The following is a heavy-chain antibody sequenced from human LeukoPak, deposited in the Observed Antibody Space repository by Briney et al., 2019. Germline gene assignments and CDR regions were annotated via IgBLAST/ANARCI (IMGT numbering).Heavy chain of an antibody. V-gene: IGHV1-69*04. CDR2: IIPILGIA. Sequence: SVKVSCKASGGTFSSYAISWVRQAPGQGLEWMGRIIPILGIANYTQKFQGRVTITADKSTSTAYMELSSLRSEDTAVYYCARDMVRGSSFYYGKDVWGQGTTVTVSS. CDR1: GGTFSSYA. CDR3: ARDMVRGSSFYYGKDV. J-gene: IGHJ6*02. D-gene: IGHD3-10*01.